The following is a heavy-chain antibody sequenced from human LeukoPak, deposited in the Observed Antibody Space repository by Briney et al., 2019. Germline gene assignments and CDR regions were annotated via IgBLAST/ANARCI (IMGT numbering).Heavy chain of an antibody. Sequence: PGGSLRPSCAASGFTFSSYAMSWVRQAPGKGLEWVSAISGSGGSTYYADSVKGRFTISRDNSKNTLYLQMNSLRAEDTAVYYRAKNPYQLLYHVWFDPWGQGTLVTVSS. V-gene: IGHV3-23*01. CDR2: ISGSGGST. CDR3: AKNPYQLLYHVWFDP. CDR1: GFTFSSYA. J-gene: IGHJ5*02. D-gene: IGHD2-2*02.